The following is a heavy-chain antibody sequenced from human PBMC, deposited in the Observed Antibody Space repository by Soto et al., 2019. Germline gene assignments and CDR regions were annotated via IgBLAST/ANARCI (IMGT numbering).Heavy chain of an antibody. Sequence: QVQLHESGPGLVKPSETLSLTCSVSGVSVSSPSFYWAWVRQPPGRGLEWIGSLYYIGSAYYSPSLKNRSTTSADSSRNQFSLRLASVTAADTGLYFCERQTTGGSPPQEFDHWGQGALVTVS. CDR1: GVSVSSPSFY. CDR3: ERQTTGGSPPQEFDH. CDR2: LYYIGSA. D-gene: IGHD3-16*01. J-gene: IGHJ4*02. V-gene: IGHV4-39*01.